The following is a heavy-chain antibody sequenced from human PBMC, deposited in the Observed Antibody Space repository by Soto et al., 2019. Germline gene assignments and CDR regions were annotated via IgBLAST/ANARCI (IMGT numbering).Heavy chain of an antibody. J-gene: IGHJ6*02. CDR3: ASTYCSSTSCYYCYGMDV. CDR1: GGTFSSYA. D-gene: IGHD2-2*01. CDR2: IDPSDSYT. Sequence: ASVKVSCKASGGTFSSYAISWVRQAPGQGLEWMGRIDPSDSYTNYSPSFQGHVTISADKSISTAYLQWSSLKASDTAMYYCASTYCSSTSCYYCYGMDVWGQGTTVTVSS. V-gene: IGHV5-10-1*01.